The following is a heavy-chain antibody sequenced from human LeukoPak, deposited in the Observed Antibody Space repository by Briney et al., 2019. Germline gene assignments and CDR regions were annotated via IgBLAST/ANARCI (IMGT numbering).Heavy chain of an antibody. J-gene: IGHJ6*02. CDR1: GFTFSSYG. D-gene: IGHD3-3*01. CDR3: ARDTLSGVLIGPRMDV. CDR2: ISYDGSNK. Sequence: PGGSLRLSCAASGFTFSSYGMHWVRQAPGKGLEWVAVISYDGSNKYYADSVKGRFTISRDNAKNSLYLQMNSLRAEDTAVYYCARDTLSGVLIGPRMDVWGQGTTVTVSS. V-gene: IGHV3-30*03.